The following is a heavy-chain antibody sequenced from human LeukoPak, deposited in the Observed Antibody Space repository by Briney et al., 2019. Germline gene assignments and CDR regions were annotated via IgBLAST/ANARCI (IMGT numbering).Heavy chain of an antibody. CDR3: ARGDGWFGELLNVDN. CDR1: GFTFSSYT. V-gene: IGHV3-48*02. Sequence: GGSLTLSCAASGFTFSSYTMNWVRQAPGKGLEWVSYVSSGGRTIFYADSVKGRFTVSRDNAKNSLYLQMNSLRDEDTAVYYCARGDGWFGELLNVDNWGQGTLVTVSS. D-gene: IGHD3-10*01. CDR2: VSSGGRTI. J-gene: IGHJ4*02.